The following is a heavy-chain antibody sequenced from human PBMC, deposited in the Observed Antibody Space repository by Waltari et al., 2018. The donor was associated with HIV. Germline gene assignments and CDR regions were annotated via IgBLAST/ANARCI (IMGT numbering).Heavy chain of an antibody. CDR3: TVGKSSGYY. Sequence: EVQLVESGGGLVKTGGSLGISCAASGVSFSDVWLNWVRQAPGQGLEWVGQIKSKTEGWTTDYAAPVKGRFTISRDDSKNMLFLEMNSLNTDDTASYYCTVGKSSGYYWGQGTLVTVSS. V-gene: IGHV3-15*01. D-gene: IGHD3-22*01. CDR1: GVSFSDVW. CDR2: IKSKTEGWTT. J-gene: IGHJ4*02.